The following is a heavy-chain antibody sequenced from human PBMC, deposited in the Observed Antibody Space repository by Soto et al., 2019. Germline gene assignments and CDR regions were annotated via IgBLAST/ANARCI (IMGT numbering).Heavy chain of an antibody. D-gene: IGHD2-2*02. CDR2: IKPSGGSA. CDR1: GYTFTSSY. J-gene: IGHJ4*02. V-gene: IGHV1-46*01. CDR3: ARGGCFSTSCYILDY. Sequence: QVQLVQSGAEVKKPGSTVKVSCKASGYTFTSSYIHWVRQAPGQGLEWMGIIKPSGGSATYAQMFQGRVTLTTDTSTSTVYMELSSLTSEDTAMYYCARGGCFSTSCYILDYWGQGTLVTVSS.